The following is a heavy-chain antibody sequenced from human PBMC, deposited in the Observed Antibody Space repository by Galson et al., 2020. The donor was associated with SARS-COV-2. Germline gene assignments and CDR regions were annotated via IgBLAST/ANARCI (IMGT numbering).Heavy chain of an antibody. CDR1: GFTFSNYG. CDR2: IWYDGSAR. Sequence: RGSLRLSCAASGFTFSNYGMHWVRQAPGKGLEWVAVIWYDGSARYYADSVRGRFAISKDNSKNTLYLQMDSLRAEDTAVYYCARSYYYMDVWGKGTTVTVSS. J-gene: IGHJ6*03. CDR3: ARSYYYMDV. V-gene: IGHV3-33*01.